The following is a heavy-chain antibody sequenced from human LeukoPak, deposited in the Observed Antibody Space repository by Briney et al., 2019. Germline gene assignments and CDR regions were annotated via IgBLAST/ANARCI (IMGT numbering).Heavy chain of an antibody. CDR1: GGSISSYY. D-gene: IGHD2-2*01. CDR3: ARVWVVVPAAMSGANHEVVAATPSLWFDP. Sequence: KPSETLSLTCTVSGGSISSYYWSWIRQPPGKGLEWIGYIYYSGSTNYNPSLKSRVTISVDTSKNQFSLKLSSVTAADTAVYYCARVWVVVPAAMSGANHEVVAATPSLWFDPWGQGTLVTVSS. CDR2: IYYSGST. V-gene: IGHV4-59*01. J-gene: IGHJ5*02.